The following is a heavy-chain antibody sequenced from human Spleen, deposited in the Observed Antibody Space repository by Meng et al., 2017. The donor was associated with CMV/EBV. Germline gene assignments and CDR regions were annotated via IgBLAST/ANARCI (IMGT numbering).Heavy chain of an antibody. CDR3: ARDQNSDY. CDR1: GFTFSTYA. CDR2: ISSSGFTI. V-gene: IGHV3-48*04. Sequence: GESLKISCATSGFTFSTYAMNWVRQAPGKGLEWVSYISSSGFTIFYGDSVKGRFTISRDNTKNSLYLQMNSLRAEDTAVYYCARDQNSDYWGQGTLVTVSS. J-gene: IGHJ4*02.